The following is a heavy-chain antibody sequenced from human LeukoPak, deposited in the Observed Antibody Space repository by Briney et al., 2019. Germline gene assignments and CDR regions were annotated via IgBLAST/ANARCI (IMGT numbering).Heavy chain of an antibody. CDR2: ISAYNGNT. V-gene: IGHV1-18*04. CDR3: ARASSGSMVRGVYDY. Sequence: ASVKVSCTASGYTFTSYGISWVRQAPGQGLEWMGWISAYNGNTNYAQKLQGRVTMTTDTSTSTAYMELRSLRSDDTAVYYCARASSGSMVRGVYDYWGQGTLVTVSS. D-gene: IGHD3-10*01. J-gene: IGHJ4*02. CDR1: GYTFTSYG.